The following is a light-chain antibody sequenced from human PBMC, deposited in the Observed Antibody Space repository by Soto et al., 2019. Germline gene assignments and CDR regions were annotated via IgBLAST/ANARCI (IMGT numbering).Light chain of an antibody. CDR3: QQRSNWPGT. J-gene: IGKJ1*01. CDR2: DAS. V-gene: IGKV3-11*01. Sequence: ENVLTQSPATPSFSSGGRDTLSRRASQSVSSYLAWYQQKPGQAPRLLIYDASNRATGIPARFSGSGSGTDFTLTISSLEPEDFAVYYCQQRSNWPGTFGQGTKVDIK. CDR1: QSVSSY.